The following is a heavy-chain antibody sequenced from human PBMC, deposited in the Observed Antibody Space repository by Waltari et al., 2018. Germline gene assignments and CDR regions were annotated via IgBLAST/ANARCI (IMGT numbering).Heavy chain of an antibody. CDR2: IIPIFGTA. J-gene: IGHJ4*02. CDR3: ARGSGVVVDYFDY. D-gene: IGHD2-15*01. Sequence: QVQLVQSGAAVKKPESSVKVSCKASGVTFSSYAISWVLQAPGQGLEWMGWIIPIFGTANYAQKFQGKVTITADESTSTAYMELSSLRSEDTAVYYCARGSGVVVDYFDYWSQGTLVTVSS. V-gene: IGHV1-69*01. CDR1: GVTFSSYA.